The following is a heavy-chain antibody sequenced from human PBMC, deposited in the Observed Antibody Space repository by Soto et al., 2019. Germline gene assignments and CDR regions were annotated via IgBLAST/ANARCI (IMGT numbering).Heavy chain of an antibody. V-gene: IGHV4-30-4*01. Sequence: SETLSLTCTVSGGSISSGDYYWSWIRQPPGKGLEWIGYIYYSGSTYYNPSLKSRVTISVDTSKNQFSLKLSSVTAADTAVYYCAREFYRWYGMDVWGQGTTVTVSS. CDR2: IYYSGST. D-gene: IGHD1-26*01. CDR1: GGSISSGDYY. CDR3: AREFYRWYGMDV. J-gene: IGHJ6*02.